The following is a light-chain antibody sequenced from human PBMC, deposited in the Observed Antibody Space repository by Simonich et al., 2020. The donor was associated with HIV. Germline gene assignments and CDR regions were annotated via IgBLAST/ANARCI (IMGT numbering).Light chain of an antibody. CDR1: SSNIGAGYD. CDR2: GDN. Sequence: QSVLTQPPSVSGAPGLRVTISCTGTSSNIGAGYDVHWYQQLPGTAPKLLIHGDNNRPSGVPGRFSGSKSGTSASLAITGLRAEDEADYYCQSYDSSLSGWVFGGGTRVTVL. J-gene: IGLJ3*02. V-gene: IGLV1-40*01. CDR3: QSYDSSLSGWV.